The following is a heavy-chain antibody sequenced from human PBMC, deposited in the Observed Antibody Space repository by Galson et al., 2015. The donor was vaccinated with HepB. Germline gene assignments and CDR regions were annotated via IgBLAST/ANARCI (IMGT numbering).Heavy chain of an antibody. V-gene: IGHV2-5*02. CDR2: IYWDDDK. J-gene: IGHJ5*02. CDR3: APLGCDGGSCTGWFDP. CDR1: GSSLSTSGVG. D-gene: IGHD2-15*01. Sequence: PALVKPTQTLTLTCTFSGSSLSTSGVGVGWIRQPPGKALEWLALIYWDDDKRYSPSLKSRLTITKDTSKNQVVLTMTNMDPVDTATYYCAPLGCDGGSCTGWFDPWGQGTLVTVSS.